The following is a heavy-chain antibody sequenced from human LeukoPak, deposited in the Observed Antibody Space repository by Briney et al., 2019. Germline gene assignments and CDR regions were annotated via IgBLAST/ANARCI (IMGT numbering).Heavy chain of an antibody. CDR2: ISAYNGNT. CDR3: ARCDPALGAYGSGSHYNVRDWYFDL. Sequence: GASVKVSCKASGYTFTSYGISWVRQAPGQGLEWMGWISAYNGNTNYAQKPQGRVTMTTDTTTSTAYMELRSLRSDDKAVYYCARCDPALGAYGSGSHYNVRDWYFDLWGRGTLVTVSS. D-gene: IGHD3-10*01. V-gene: IGHV1-18*01. CDR1: GYTFTSYG. J-gene: IGHJ2*01.